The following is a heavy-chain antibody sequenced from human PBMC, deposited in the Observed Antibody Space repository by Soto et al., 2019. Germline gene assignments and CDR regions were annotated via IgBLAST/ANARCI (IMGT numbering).Heavy chain of an antibody. CDR3: ASLWFGKPPGYLDY. CDR1: GGSIRNYY. D-gene: IGHD3-10*01. V-gene: IGHV4-4*07. J-gene: IGHJ4*02. Sequence: QVQLQESGPGLVKPSETLSLTCSVSGGSIRNYYWNWIRQPAGKGLEWIGRIYTSGNSDYNPSLMSRGPMAADTSKNQLPLRLSAVTAADSAVYDFASLWFGKPPGYLDYWGQGIRVTISS. CDR2: IYTSGNS.